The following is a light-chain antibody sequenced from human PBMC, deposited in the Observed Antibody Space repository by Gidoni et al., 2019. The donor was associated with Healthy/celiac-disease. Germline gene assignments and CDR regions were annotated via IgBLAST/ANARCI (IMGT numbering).Light chain of an antibody. CDR3: NSRDSSGNHLV. Sequence: SSELTQDPAVSVALGPTVRITCQGDSLRSYYASWYQQKPGQAPVLVIYGTNNRPAGIPHRFSGSSSGNTASLTITGAEAEDEADYYCNSRDSSGNHLVFGGGTKLTVL. CDR2: GTN. J-gene: IGLJ2*01. V-gene: IGLV3-19*01. CDR1: SLRSYY.